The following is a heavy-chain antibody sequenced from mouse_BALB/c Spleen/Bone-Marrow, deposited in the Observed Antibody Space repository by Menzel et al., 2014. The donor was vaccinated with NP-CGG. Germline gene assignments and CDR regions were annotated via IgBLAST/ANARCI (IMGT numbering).Heavy chain of an antibody. CDR3: ARDRATMYDPAWFAY. V-gene: IGHV5-9-4*01. Sequence: EVKVEESGGGLVKPGGSLKLSCAASGFTFSSYAMSWVRQSPEKRLEWVAEISSGGSYTYYPDTVTGRFTISRDNAKNTLYLEMSSLRSEDTAMYYCARDRATMYDPAWFAYWGQGTLVTVSA. D-gene: IGHD3-1*01. J-gene: IGHJ3*01. CDR1: GFTFSSYA. CDR2: ISSGGSYT.